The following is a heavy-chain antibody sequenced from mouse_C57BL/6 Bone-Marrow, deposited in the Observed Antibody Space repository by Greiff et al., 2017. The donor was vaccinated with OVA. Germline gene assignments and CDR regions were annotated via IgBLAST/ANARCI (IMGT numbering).Heavy chain of an antibody. J-gene: IGHJ3*01. CDR3: ARDYDYDAY. CDR2: IYPGSGST. V-gene: IGHV1-55*01. CDR1: GYTFTSYW. Sequence: QVHVKQPGAELVKPGASVKMSCKASGYTFTSYWITWVKQRPGQGLEWIGDIYPGSGSTNYNEKFKSKATLTVDTSSSTAYMQLSSLTSEDSAVYYCARDYDYDAYWGQGTRVTVSA. D-gene: IGHD2-4*01.